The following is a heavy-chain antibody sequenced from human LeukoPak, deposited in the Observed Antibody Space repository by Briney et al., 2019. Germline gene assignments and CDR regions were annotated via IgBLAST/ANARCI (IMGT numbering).Heavy chain of an antibody. CDR1: GFTFSVYW. Sequence: GGSLRLSCAASGFTFSVYWMGWVRQAPGKGLEWVANIKQDGSEKYYVDSVKGRFTISRDNAKNSLYLQMNSLRAEDTAVYYCARLVGGFFNNYFDYWGQGTLVTVSS. CDR3: ARLVGGFFNNYFDY. J-gene: IGHJ4*02. D-gene: IGHD2-15*01. V-gene: IGHV3-7*01. CDR2: IKQDGSEK.